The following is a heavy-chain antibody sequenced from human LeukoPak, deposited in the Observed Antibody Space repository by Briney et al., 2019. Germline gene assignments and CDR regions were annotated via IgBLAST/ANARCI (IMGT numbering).Heavy chain of an antibody. Sequence: KPSETLSLTCTVSGGSISSGDYYWSWIRQPPGKGLEWIGYIYYSGSTYYNPSLKSRVTISVDTSKNQFSLKLSSVTAADTAVYYCARTDAMVVVFDYWGQGTLVTVSS. CDR3: ARTDAMVVVFDY. J-gene: IGHJ4*02. D-gene: IGHD5-18*01. CDR2: IYYSGST. V-gene: IGHV4-30-4*01. CDR1: GGSISSGDYY.